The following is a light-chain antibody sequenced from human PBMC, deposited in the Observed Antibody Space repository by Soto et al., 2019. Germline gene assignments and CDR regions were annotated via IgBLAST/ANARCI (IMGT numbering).Light chain of an antibody. CDR2: GAF. Sequence: EIVLTQSQSTLSLSPGERSTLSCRSSPSVTNFLAWYQQKPGQAPRLLIYGAFNRATGIPARFSGSGSGTDFTLTISSLEPEDSAIYYCQQRNIWPPVTFGQGTRLEN. CDR3: QQRNIWPPVT. V-gene: IGKV3-11*01. CDR1: PSVTNF. J-gene: IGKJ5*01.